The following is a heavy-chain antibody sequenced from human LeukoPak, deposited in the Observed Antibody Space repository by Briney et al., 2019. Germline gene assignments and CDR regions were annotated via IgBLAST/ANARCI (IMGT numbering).Heavy chain of an antibody. CDR2: ISAYNGNT. CDR3: AREMRGYCSGGSCYHWFDP. Sequence: ASVKVSCKASGYTFTSYGISWVRQAPGQGLEWVGWISAYNGNTNYAQKLQGRVTMTTDTSTSTAYMELRSLRSDDTAVYYCAREMRGYCSGGSCYHWFDPWGQGTLVTVSS. D-gene: IGHD2-15*01. V-gene: IGHV1-18*01. CDR1: GYTFTSYG. J-gene: IGHJ5*02.